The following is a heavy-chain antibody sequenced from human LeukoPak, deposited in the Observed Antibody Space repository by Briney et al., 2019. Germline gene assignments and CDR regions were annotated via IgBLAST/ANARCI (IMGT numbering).Heavy chain of an antibody. V-gene: IGHV3-48*01. J-gene: IGHJ4*02. D-gene: IGHD3-16*02. CDR3: ARRYDYVWGGDRYLFGSEDY. Sequence: PGGSLRLSCAASGFTFSSYSMNWVRQAPGKGLEWVSYISSSSSTIYYADSVKGRFTISRDNAKNSLYLQMNSLRAEDTAVYYCARRYDYVWGGDRYLFGSEDYWGQGILVTVSS. CDR1: GFTFSSYS. CDR2: ISSSSSTI.